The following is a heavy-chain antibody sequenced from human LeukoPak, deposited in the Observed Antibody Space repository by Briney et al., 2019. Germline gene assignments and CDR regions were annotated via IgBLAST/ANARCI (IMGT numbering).Heavy chain of an antibody. V-gene: IGHV4-34*01. J-gene: IGHJ4*02. D-gene: IGHD2-8*01. Sequence: SETLSLTCAVYGGSFSGYYWSWIRQPPGKGLEWIGEINHSGSTNYNPSLKSRVTISVDTPKNQFSLKLSSVTAADTAVYYCARVLIDIVLMVYATTYYFDYWGQGTLVTVSS. CDR2: INHSGST. CDR3: ARVLIDIVLMVYATTYYFDY. CDR1: GGSFSGYY.